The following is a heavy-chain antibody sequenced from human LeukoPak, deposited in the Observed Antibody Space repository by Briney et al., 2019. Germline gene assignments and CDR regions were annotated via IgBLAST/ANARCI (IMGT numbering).Heavy chain of an antibody. D-gene: IGHD3-3*01. Sequence: GGSLRLSCVASGFTFSNAWMSWVRQAPGKGLEWVGRIKSKTDGGTTDYAAPVEGRFTFSRDDSKKTLYLQMNSLKTEDTAVYYCTTVVWSGYPLSWGQGTLVTVSS. V-gene: IGHV3-15*01. CDR3: TTVVWSGYPLS. CDR2: IKSKTDGGTT. CDR1: GFTFSNAW. J-gene: IGHJ5*02.